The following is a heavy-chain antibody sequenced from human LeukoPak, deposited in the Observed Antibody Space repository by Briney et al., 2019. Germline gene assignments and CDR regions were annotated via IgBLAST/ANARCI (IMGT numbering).Heavy chain of an antibody. Sequence: PGGSLRLSCAASGLTFSDYFMSWVRQAPEKGLEWVSYISSSSSSTNYADSVKGRFTISRDNAKNSLYLQMNSLRAEDTAVYYCARDIVGTHGNFDSWGQGTLVTVSS. CDR3: ARDIVGTHGNFDS. V-gene: IGHV3-11*05. J-gene: IGHJ4*02. D-gene: IGHD1-26*01. CDR1: GLTFSDYF. CDR2: ISSSSSST.